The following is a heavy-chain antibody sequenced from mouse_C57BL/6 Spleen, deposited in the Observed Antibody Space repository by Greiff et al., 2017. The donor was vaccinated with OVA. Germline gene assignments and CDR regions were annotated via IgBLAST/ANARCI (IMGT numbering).Heavy chain of an antibody. V-gene: IGHV1-82*01. CDR2: IYPGDGDP. D-gene: IGHD2-3*01. Sequence: QVQLKQSGPELVKPGASVKISCKASGYAFSSSWMNWVKQRPGKGLEWIGRIYPGDGDPNYNGKFKGKATLTADKSSSTAYMQLSSLTSEDSAVYSCARALYDCYFDYWGKGTTLTVSS. J-gene: IGHJ2*01. CDR1: GYAFSSSW. CDR3: ARALYDCYFDY.